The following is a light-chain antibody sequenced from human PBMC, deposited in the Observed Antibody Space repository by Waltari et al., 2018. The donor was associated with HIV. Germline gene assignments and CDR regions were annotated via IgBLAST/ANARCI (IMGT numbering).Light chain of an antibody. CDR1: QTISSY. V-gene: IGKV1-39*01. CDR3: QQSYSTPPT. Sequence: DIQMTQSQSSLSASVGDRVTITCRASQTISSYLNWYQQKPGKAPNLLIYTASSLQSGVPSRFRGSGSGTDFTLTISSLQPEDFATYYCQQSYSTPPTFGGGTKVEIK. J-gene: IGKJ4*01. CDR2: TAS.